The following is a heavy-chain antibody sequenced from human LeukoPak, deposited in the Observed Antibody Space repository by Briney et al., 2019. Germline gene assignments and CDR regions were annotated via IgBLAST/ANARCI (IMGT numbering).Heavy chain of an antibody. CDR3: ASLPSNTVSHDY. CDR2: IYHSVST. CDR1: AHSTSSSYY. D-gene: IGHD4-11*01. J-gene: IGHJ4*02. V-gene: IGHV4-38-2*01. Sequence: PSETMSLTCAVSAHSTSSSYYWGWIRQPPGKGRGWIGTIYHSVSTHYNPSLKSRVTLSVDTSKNQFSLKLRSVTAADTAVYYCASLPSNTVSHDYWGQGTLVTVSS.